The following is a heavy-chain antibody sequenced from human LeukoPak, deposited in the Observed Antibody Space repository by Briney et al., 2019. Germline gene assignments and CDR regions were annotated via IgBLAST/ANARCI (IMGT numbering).Heavy chain of an antibody. V-gene: IGHV3-33*01. Sequence: GRSLRLSCAASGSTFSSYGMHWVRQAPGKGLEWVAVIWYDGSNKYYADSVKGRFTISRDNSKNTLYLQMSSLRAEDTAVYYCARGDDYGGAWYYFDCWGQGTLVTVSS. CDR2: IWYDGSNK. CDR1: GSTFSSYG. J-gene: IGHJ4*02. CDR3: ARGDDYGGAWYYFDC. D-gene: IGHD4-23*01.